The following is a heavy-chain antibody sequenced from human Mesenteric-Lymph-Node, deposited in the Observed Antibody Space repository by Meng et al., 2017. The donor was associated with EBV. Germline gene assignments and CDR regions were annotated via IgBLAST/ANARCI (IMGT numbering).Heavy chain of an antibody. CDR1: GFSLSTSGVG. Sequence: QITLKESGPTLVKPTQTLTLTCTFSGFSLSTSGVGVGWIRQPPGKALEWLALIYWDDDKRYSPSLKSRLTITKDTSKNQVVLTMTNMDPVDTATYYCAHRLAAMAGGAFDYWGQGTLVTVSS. CDR2: IYWDDDK. CDR3: AHRLAAMAGGAFDY. V-gene: IGHV2-5*02. D-gene: IGHD5-18*01. J-gene: IGHJ4*02.